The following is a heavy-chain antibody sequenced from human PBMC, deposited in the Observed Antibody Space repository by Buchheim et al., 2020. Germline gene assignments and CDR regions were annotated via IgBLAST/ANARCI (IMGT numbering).Heavy chain of an antibody. D-gene: IGHD1-26*01. J-gene: IGHJ4*02. Sequence: EVQLLESGGGLVQPGGSLRLSCAASGFTFSNYAMNWVRQAPGKGLEWVSTISGSGGSTYYADSVKGRFTISRDSSKHPLYLQMNSLRAEDTALYYCAKGTYSMSAPLDNWGQGTL. CDR1: GFTFSNYA. CDR2: ISGSGGST. V-gene: IGHV3-23*01. CDR3: AKGTYSMSAPLDN.